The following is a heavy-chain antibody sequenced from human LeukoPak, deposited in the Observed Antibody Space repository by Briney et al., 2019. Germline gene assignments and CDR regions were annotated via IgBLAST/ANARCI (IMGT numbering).Heavy chain of an antibody. CDR1: GFTFSSYW. D-gene: IGHD2-8*01. CDR3: ARVYLERLTAGYFDH. V-gene: IGHV3-74*01. Sequence: PGGSLRLSCVSSGFTFSSYWMHWVRQAPGKGLVWVSRINTDGRTTTYADSVKGRFTISRDNAKNTLYLQMNSLRDEDSAAYYCARVYLERLTAGYFDHWGQGTWVTVSP. J-gene: IGHJ4*02. CDR2: INTDGRTT.